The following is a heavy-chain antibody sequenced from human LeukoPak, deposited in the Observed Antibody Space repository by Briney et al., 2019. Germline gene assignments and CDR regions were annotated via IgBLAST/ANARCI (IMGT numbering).Heavy chain of an antibody. CDR3: ARRCSGSSCYYGDY. D-gene: IGHD2-2*01. J-gene: IGHJ4*02. Sequence: PGGSLRLSCAASGFTFSRYAMHWVRQAPGKGLEWVAVIWYDGSHKSYAESVKGRFTISRDNSNNTLYLQMNSLRADDTAVYYCARRCSGSSCYYGDYWGQGTLVTVPS. CDR1: GFTFSRYA. V-gene: IGHV3-33*01. CDR2: IWYDGSHK.